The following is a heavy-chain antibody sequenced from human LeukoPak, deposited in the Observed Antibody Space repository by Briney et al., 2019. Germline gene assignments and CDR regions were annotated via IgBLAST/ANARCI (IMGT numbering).Heavy chain of an antibody. Sequence: PSQTLSLTCTVSGGSISSSSYYWGWIRQPPGKGLEWIGSIYYSGSTYYNPSLKSRVTISVDTSKNQFSLKLSPVTAADTAVYYCARRGDDFPFDYWGQGTLVTVSS. D-gene: IGHD3/OR15-3a*01. V-gene: IGHV4-39*01. CDR1: GGSISSSSYY. J-gene: IGHJ4*02. CDR2: IYYSGST. CDR3: ARRGDDFPFDY.